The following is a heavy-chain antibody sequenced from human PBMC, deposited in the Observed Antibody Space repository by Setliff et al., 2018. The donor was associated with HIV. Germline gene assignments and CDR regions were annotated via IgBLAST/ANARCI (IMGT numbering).Heavy chain of an antibody. CDR2: INTDGSSA. CDR3: AKDQAVVAPRYDAFDI. V-gene: IGHV3-74*03. D-gene: IGHD2-15*01. J-gene: IGHJ3*02. Sequence: PGGSLRLSCAASGFTFSNSWMHWVRQAPGKGLVWVSRINTDGSSATYADSVKGRFTNSRDNAKNTLYLQMDSLRAEDTAVYYCAKDQAVVAPRYDAFDIWGQGTMVTVSS. CDR1: GFTFSNSW.